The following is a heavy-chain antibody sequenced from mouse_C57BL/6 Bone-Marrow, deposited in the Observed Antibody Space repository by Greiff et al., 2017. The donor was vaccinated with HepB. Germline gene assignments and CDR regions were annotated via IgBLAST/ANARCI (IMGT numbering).Heavy chain of an antibody. D-gene: IGHD2-3*01. CDR1: GYTFTSYW. CDR2: IDPSDSYT. J-gene: IGHJ2*01. Sequence: QVQLQQPGAELVRPGTSVKLSCKASGYTFTSYWMHWVKQRPGQGLEWIGVIDPSDSYTNYNQKFKGKATLTVDTSSSTAYMQLRSLTSEDSAVYYCARCDVPGGYWGQGTTLTVSS. V-gene: IGHV1-59*01. CDR3: ARCDVPGGY.